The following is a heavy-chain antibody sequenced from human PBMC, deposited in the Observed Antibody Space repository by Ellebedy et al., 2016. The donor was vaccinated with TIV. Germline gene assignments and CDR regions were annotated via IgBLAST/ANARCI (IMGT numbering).Heavy chain of an antibody. Sequence: PGGSLRLSCAASGFTFSSYEMNWVRQALGKGMEWVSYISSSGSTIYYADSVKGRFTISRDNAKNSLYLKMNSLRAEDTAVYYCASNDILIPNGYWGQGTLVTVSS. J-gene: IGHJ4*02. V-gene: IGHV3-48*03. CDR2: ISSSGSTI. D-gene: IGHD3-9*01. CDR1: GFTFSSYE. CDR3: ASNDILIPNGY.